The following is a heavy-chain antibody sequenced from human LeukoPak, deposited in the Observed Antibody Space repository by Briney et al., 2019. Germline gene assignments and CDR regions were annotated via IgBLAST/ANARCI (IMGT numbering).Heavy chain of an antibody. D-gene: IGHD5-18*01. J-gene: IGHJ4*02. CDR1: GFTFSSYG. Sequence: GGSLRLSCAASGFTFSSYGMHWVRQAPGKGLEWVAVISYDGSNKYYADSVKGRFTISRDNSKNTLYLQMNSLRAEDTAVYYCAKDPEYSYGYSFDYWGQGTQVTVSS. CDR3: AKDPEYSYGYSFDY. CDR2: ISYDGSNK. V-gene: IGHV3-30*18.